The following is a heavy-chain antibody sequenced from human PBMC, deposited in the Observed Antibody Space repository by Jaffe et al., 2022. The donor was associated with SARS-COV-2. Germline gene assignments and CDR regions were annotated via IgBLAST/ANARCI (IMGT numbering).Heavy chain of an antibody. Sequence: QLQLQESGPGLVKPSETLSLTCTVSGGSISSSSYYWGWIRQPPGKGLEWIGTIYYTGNTYYNPSLKSRLTISVDTSKNQFSLKLSSVTAADTAVYYCASELGYCSSGSCFSKYYFDYWGLGTLVTVSS. V-gene: IGHV4-39*01. CDR2: IYYTGNT. CDR1: GGSISSSSYY. J-gene: IGHJ4*02. D-gene: IGHD2-15*01. CDR3: ASELGYCSSGSCFSKYYFDY.